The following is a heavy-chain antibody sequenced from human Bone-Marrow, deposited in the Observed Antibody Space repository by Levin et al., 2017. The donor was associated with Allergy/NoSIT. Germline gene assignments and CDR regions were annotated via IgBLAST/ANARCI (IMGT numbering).Heavy chain of an antibody. V-gene: IGHV3-23*01. CDR1: GFTFSTYA. CDR3: AFGLGFAYGAFDY. J-gene: IGHJ4*02. CDR2: ISRSGDDT. D-gene: IGHD4/OR15-4a*01. Sequence: GGSLRLSCEASGFTFSTYAMSWVRQAPGKGLDWIAAISRSGDDTYFADSVRGRFTISRDNSKNALYLQMSSLNAADTGIYFCAFGLGFAYGAFDYWGQGTQVTVSS.